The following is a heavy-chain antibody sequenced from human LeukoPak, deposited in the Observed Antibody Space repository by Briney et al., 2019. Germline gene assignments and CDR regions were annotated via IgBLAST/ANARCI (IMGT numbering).Heavy chain of an antibody. CDR1: GFTFSSYW. CDR2: ISSSSSYI. D-gene: IGHD6-6*01. J-gene: IGHJ4*02. CDR3: ARNFEYSSSRDY. V-gene: IGHV3-21*01. Sequence: GGSLRLSCAASGFTFSSYWMTWVRQTPGKGLEWVSSISSSSSYIYYADSVKGRFTISRDNAKNSLYLQMNSLRAEDTAVYYCARNFEYSSSRDYWGQGTLVTVSS.